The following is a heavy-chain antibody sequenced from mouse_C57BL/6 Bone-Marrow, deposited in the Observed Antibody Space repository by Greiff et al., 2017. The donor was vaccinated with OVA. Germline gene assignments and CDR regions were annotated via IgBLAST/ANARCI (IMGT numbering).Heavy chain of an antibody. J-gene: IGHJ2*01. D-gene: IGHD6-1*01. CDR3: ARIHNELWDYFDY. CDR2: IYPGSGST. V-gene: IGHV1-55*01. CDR1: GYTFTSYW. Sequence: VQLQQPGAELVKPGASVKMSCKASGYTFTSYWITWVKQRPGQGLEWIGDIYPGSGSTNYNEKFKSKATLTVDTSSSTAYMQLSSLTSEDSAVYYGARIHNELWDYFDYWGQGTTLTVSS.